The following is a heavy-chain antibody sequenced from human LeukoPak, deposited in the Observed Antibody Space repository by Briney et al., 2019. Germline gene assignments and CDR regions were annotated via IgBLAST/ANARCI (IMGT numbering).Heavy chain of an antibody. J-gene: IGHJ4*02. CDR1: GYTFTGYY. D-gene: IGHD3-22*01. V-gene: IGHV1-2*02. CDR3: ARDAPSYYYDSSGYYPLILGY. Sequence: ASAKVSCKASGYTFTGYYMHWVRQAPGQGLEWMGWINPNSGGTNYAQKFQGRVTMTRDTSISTAYMELSRLRSDDTAVYYCARDAPSYYYDSSGYYPLILGYWGQGTLVTVSS. CDR2: INPNSGGT.